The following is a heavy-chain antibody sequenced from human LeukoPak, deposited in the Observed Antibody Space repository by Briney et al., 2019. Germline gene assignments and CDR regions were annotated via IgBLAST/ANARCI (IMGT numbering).Heavy chain of an antibody. CDR2: IYSGGTT. CDR3: ARDRSHYDGSGFYDY. V-gene: IGHV3-66*01. D-gene: IGHD3-22*01. J-gene: IGHJ4*02. Sequence: GGSLRLSCAVSGFSVSSDYMSWVRQDPGKGLEWVSVIYSGGTTYYADSMKGRFTISRDKPKNTLYLQMNSLRAEDTAMYYCARDRSHYDGSGFYDYWGQGTLVTVSS. CDR1: GFSVSSDY.